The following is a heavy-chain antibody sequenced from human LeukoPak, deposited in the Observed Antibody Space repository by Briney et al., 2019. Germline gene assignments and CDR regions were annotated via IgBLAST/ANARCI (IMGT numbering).Heavy chain of an antibody. CDR1: GGSISSYY. Sequence: SETLSLTCTVSGGSISSYYWSWIHQPPGKGLEWIGEINHSGSTKYNPSLKTRVTMSVDTAKNQFSLKMSSLTAADTAVYYCARDGGYCSGGSCYSDNWGQGTLVTVSS. V-gene: IGHV4-34*01. CDR2: INHSGST. D-gene: IGHD2-15*01. J-gene: IGHJ4*02. CDR3: ARDGGYCSGGSCYSDN.